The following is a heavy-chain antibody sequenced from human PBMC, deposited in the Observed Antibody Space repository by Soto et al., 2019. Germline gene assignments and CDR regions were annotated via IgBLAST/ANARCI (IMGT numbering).Heavy chain of an antibody. V-gene: IGHV4-34*01. J-gene: IGHJ6*02. Sequence: QVQLQQWGAGLLKPSETLSLTCTVYGGSFSGYYWSWIRQPPGKGLEWIGEINHSGSTNFNPSLERRVTISVDTSKNQFSLKLSSVTAADTAVYDCAGSRATRRGYFYYYHGMDVWGQGTSVTVS. CDR1: GGSFSGYY. CDR2: INHSGST. D-gene: IGHD1-1*01. CDR3: AGSRATRRGYFYYYHGMDV.